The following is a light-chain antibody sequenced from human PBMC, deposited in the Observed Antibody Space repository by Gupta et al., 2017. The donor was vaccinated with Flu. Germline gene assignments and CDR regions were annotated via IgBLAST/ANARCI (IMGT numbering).Light chain of an antibody. CDR3: SSYTTSYTVV. Sequence: QSALTQPPSVSGSPGQSVTISCTGTGSDVGTYNRVSWYRQHPGKAPKLIIYEVSNRPSGVPDRFSGSKSGNTASLTISGLQGEDEADYYCSSYTTSYTVVFGTGTKVTVL. CDR2: EVS. J-gene: IGLJ1*01. CDR1: GSDVGTYNR. V-gene: IGLV2-18*02.